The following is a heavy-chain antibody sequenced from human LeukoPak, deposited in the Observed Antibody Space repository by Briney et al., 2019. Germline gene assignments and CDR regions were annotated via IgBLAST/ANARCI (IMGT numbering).Heavy chain of an antibody. CDR2: INPSGGST. J-gene: IGHJ4*02. CDR1: GYTFTSYY. V-gene: IGHV1-46*01. CDR3: ARPRRGYCSSTSCYIGYFDY. Sequence: ASVKVSCKASGYTFTSYYMHWVRQAPGQGPEWMGIINPSGGSTSYAQKFQGRVTMTRDTSTSTVYMELSSLRSEDTAVYYCARPRRGYCSSTSCYIGYFDYWGQGTLVTVSS. D-gene: IGHD2-2*02.